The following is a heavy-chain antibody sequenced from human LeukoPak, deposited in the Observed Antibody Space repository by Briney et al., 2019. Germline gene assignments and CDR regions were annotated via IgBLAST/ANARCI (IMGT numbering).Heavy chain of an antibody. CDR3: ASPHSVLVTVMYYFDY. CDR1: GGTFSSYA. Sequence: SVKVSCKASGGTFSSYAISWVRQAPGQGLEWMGGIIPIFGTANYAQKFQGRVTITADESTSTAYMELSSLASEDTAVYYCASPHSVLVTVMYYFDYWGQGTLVTVSS. V-gene: IGHV1-69*13. D-gene: IGHD2-21*02. CDR2: IIPIFGTA. J-gene: IGHJ4*02.